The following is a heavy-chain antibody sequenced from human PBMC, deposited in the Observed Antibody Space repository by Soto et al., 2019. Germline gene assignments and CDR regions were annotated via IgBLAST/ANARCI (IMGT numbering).Heavy chain of an antibody. D-gene: IGHD2-15*01. CDR2: IWYDGSNK. V-gene: IGHV3-33*01. CDR3: ASEGDRYCSGGSCYSPTQFDY. J-gene: IGHJ4*02. CDR1: GFTFSSYG. Sequence: GGSLRLSCAASGFTFSSYGMHWVRQAPGKGLEWVAVIWYDGSNKYYADSVKGRFTISRDNSKNTLYLQMNSLRAEDTAVYYCASEGDRYCSGGSCYSPTQFDYWGQGTLVTVSS.